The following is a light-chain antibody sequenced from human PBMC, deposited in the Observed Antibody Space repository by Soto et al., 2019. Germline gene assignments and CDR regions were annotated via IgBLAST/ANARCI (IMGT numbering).Light chain of an antibody. CDR2: GAS. CDR1: QSVSTD. J-gene: IGKJ4*01. CDR3: HQYNDWPLT. Sequence: EIVMTQSPATLSVSPGEVATLSCRASQSVSTDLAWYRQKPGQAPRLLIYGASSRAPDIPARFSGSGSGTEFTLTISRLQSEDFAVYYCHQYNDWPLTFGGGTKVEIK. V-gene: IGKV3-15*01.